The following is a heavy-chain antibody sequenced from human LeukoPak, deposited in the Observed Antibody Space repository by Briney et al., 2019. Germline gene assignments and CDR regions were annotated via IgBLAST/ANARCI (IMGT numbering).Heavy chain of an antibody. CDR1: SGSINSYY. V-gene: IGHV4-4*07. J-gene: IGHJ4*02. D-gene: IGHD2-2*02. CDR3: GRQGYTASHYFFDY. Sequence: SETLSLTCTVPSGSINSYYWGWVRQPPGKGLEWIGRIYTTGATQYNPSLKSRVTMSVDTSTNQFSLNLRSMTAADTAVYYCGRQGYTASHYFFDYWSQGSLVAVS. CDR2: IYTTGAT.